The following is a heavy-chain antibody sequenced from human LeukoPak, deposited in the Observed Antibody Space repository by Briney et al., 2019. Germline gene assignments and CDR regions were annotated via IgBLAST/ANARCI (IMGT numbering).Heavy chain of an antibody. J-gene: IGHJ4*02. CDR1: GGTFSSYA. CDR3: ARLGSGYVY. Sequence: ASVKVSCKASGGTFSSYAISWVRQAPGQGLEWMGGIIPIFGTSNYAQKFQGRVTITADKSTSTAYMEVSSLRSEDTAVYYCARLGSGYVYWGQGTLVTVSS. CDR2: IIPIFGTS. V-gene: IGHV1-69*06. D-gene: IGHD3-3*01.